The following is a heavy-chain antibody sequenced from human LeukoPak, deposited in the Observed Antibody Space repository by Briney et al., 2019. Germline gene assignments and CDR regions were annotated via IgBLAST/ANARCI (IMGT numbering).Heavy chain of an antibody. Sequence: ASVKVSCKASGYTFTSYGISWVRQAPGQGLEWMGWISAYNGNTNYAQKLQGRVTMTTDTSTSTAYMELSRLRSEDTAVYYCAREHYSSSWSLEETRGAFDIWGQGTMVTVSS. CDR2: ISAYNGNT. V-gene: IGHV1-18*01. CDR1: GYTFTSYG. J-gene: IGHJ3*02. D-gene: IGHD6-13*01. CDR3: AREHYSSSWSLEETRGAFDI.